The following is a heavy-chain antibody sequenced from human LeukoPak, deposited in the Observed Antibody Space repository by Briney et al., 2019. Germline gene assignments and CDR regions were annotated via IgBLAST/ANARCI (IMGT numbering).Heavy chain of an antibody. D-gene: IGHD2-15*01. V-gene: IGHV1-2*02. CDR2: INPNSGGT. CDR3: ARVSCSGGSCYSPFDH. J-gene: IGHJ4*02. Sequence: ASVKVSCKASGYTFTGYYMHWVRQAPGQGLEWMGWINPNSGGTNYAQKFQGRVTMTRDTSISTAYMELSRLRSDDTAVYYCARVSCSGGSCYSPFDHWGQGTLVTVSS. CDR1: GYTFTGYY.